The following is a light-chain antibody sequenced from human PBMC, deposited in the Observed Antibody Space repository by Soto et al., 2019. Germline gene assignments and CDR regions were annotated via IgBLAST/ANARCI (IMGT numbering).Light chain of an antibody. Sequence: QSALTQPASVSGSPGQSITISCTGTSSDVGGSNYVSWYQQHPGKAPKLIIYEVSNRPSGVSNRFSGSKSGNTASLTISGLQAEDEADYYCNSYTSKSTGVFGTGTKVTVL. V-gene: IGLV2-14*01. CDR1: SSDVGGSNY. CDR3: NSYTSKSTGV. CDR2: EVS. J-gene: IGLJ1*01.